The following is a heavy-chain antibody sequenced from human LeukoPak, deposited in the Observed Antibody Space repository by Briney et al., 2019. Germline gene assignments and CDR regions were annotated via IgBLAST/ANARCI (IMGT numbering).Heavy chain of an antibody. J-gene: IGHJ4*02. V-gene: IGHV3-23*01. Sequence: GGSLRLSCAASGFIFSRYAMTWVRQAPGKGLEWVSSISGSDGATYYADSVKGRFTISRDNSKNTLFLQMNSLRVGDTAVYYCATPASSSTVYYFDYWGQGTLVTVSS. CDR2: ISGSDGAT. D-gene: IGHD6-6*01. CDR1: GFIFSRYA. CDR3: ATPASSSTVYYFDY.